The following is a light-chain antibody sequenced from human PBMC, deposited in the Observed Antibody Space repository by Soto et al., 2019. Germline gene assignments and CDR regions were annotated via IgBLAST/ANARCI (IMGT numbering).Light chain of an antibody. CDR1: SSDVGGYTH. V-gene: IGLV2-14*03. Sequence: QSVLTQPASVSGSPGQSITLSCTGTSSDVGGYTHVSWYQQHPGKAPKLMIYDVNNRPSGVSNRFSGSKSGNTASLTISGLQADDEGDYYCSSYTSSSSYVFGTGTKVTVL. J-gene: IGLJ1*01. CDR3: SSYTSSSSYV. CDR2: DVN.